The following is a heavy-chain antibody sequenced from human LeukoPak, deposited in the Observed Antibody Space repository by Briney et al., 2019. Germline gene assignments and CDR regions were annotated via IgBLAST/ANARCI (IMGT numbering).Heavy chain of an antibody. CDR1: GFPFSAYA. V-gene: IGHV3-23*01. D-gene: IGHD3-22*01. Sequence: GSLRLSCAASGFPFSAYAMNWVRQAPGKGLEWVAAISDSGDRTFYDDPVRGRFTISRDNSKNTLYLQMRVLRVDDTAVYYCAKDFPSNYFDSRGYWGYWGRGTLVTVSS. CDR3: AKDFPSNYFDSRGYWGY. CDR2: ISDSGDRT. J-gene: IGHJ4*02.